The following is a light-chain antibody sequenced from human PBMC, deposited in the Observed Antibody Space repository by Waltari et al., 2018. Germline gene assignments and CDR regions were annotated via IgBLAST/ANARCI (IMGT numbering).Light chain of an antibody. CDR1: SSDVGAYNY. Sequence: QSALTQPRSVSGSPGQSVTISCTGTSSDVGAYNYVSWSHHHPGKAPTLIISDFNERPSGVPDRLSGSRSGNTASLTSSGLQAEDEADYYCCSYAGIYTPYVFGTETKVTVL. CDR3: CSYAGIYTPYV. CDR2: DFN. V-gene: IGLV2-11*01. J-gene: IGLJ1*01.